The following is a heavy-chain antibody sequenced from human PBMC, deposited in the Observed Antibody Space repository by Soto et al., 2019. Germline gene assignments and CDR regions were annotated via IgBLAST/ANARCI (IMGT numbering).Heavy chain of an antibody. V-gene: IGHV1-2*02. J-gene: IGHJ4*02. Sequence: GASVKVSCKTSGYTFTGHYIHWVRQAPGQGPEWMGEIGPNSGDTRYAQRFQGRVTMTRDTSITTVYMELANLSPDDTAVYYCGRGRSGQLVVFYWGQGTLVTVS. CDR1: GYTFTGHY. CDR2: IGPNSGDT. D-gene: IGHD1-26*01. CDR3: GRGRSGQLVVFY.